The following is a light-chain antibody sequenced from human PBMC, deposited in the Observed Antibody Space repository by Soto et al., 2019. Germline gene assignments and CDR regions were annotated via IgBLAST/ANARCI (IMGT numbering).Light chain of an antibody. CDR1: QSVRSSF. CDR3: QQYGSSPIT. CDR2: DAS. J-gene: IGKJ5*01. Sequence: EIVLTQSPATLSLSPGERATLSCGASQSVRSSFLAWYQQKPGLAPRLLIYDASSRATGIPDRFSGSGSGTDFTLTISRLETEDFAVYYCQQYGSSPITFGQGTRLEIK. V-gene: IGKV3D-20*01.